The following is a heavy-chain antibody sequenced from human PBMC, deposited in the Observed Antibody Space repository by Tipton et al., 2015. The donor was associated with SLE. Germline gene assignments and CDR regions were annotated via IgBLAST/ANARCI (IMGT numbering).Heavy chain of an antibody. CDR3: AREWVTMVQGVQGGMDV. Sequence: TLSLTCTVSGGSISSYYWSWIRQPPGKGLEWIGYIYYSGSTNYKPSLKSRVTISMDTSKNQLSLKLSSVTAADTAVYYCAREWVTMVQGVQGGMDVWGQGTTVTVSS. V-gene: IGHV4-59*12. CDR1: GGSISSYY. CDR2: IYYSGST. J-gene: IGHJ6*02. D-gene: IGHD3-10*01.